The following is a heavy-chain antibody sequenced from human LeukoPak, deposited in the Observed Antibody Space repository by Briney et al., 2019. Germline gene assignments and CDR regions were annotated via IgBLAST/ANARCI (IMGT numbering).Heavy chain of an antibody. D-gene: IGHD3-10*01. CDR1: GFTFSSYS. J-gene: IGHJ4*02. CDR2: ISSSRKHI. CDR3: AKDIGSYYDY. Sequence: PGGSLRLSCVASGFTFSSYSINWVRQAPGKGLEWVSSISSSRKHIFYADALKGRFTISRDNSKNTLYLEMNSLRAEDTAVYYCAKDIGSYYDYWGQGILVTVSS. V-gene: IGHV3-21*01.